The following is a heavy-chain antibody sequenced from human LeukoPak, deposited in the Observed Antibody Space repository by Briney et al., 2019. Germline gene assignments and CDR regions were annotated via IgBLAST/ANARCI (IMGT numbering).Heavy chain of an antibody. CDR2: IYTSGST. CDR1: GGSISSYY. J-gene: IGHJ6*03. CDR3: ARVSLDIVVVVAAHDYYYYYYMDV. Sequence: SETLSLTCTVSGGSISSYYWSWIRQPAGKGLEWIGRIYTSGSTNYNPSLKSRVTISVDTSKNQFSLKLSSVTAADTAVYYCARVSLDIVVVVAAHDYYYYYYMDVWGKGTTVTVSS. D-gene: IGHD2-15*01. V-gene: IGHV4-4*07.